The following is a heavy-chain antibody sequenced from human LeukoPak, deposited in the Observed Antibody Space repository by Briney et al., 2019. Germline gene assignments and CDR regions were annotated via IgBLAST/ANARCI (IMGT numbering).Heavy chain of an antibody. CDR1: GFTFSSYA. CDR2: ISSNGGST. V-gene: IGHV3-64D*06. D-gene: IGHD5-18*01. CDR3: VIKASDTAMRYFQH. Sequence: GGSLRLSCSASGFTFSSYAMHWVRQAPGKGLAYVSAISSNGGSTYYADSVKGRFTIFRDNSKNTLYLQMSSLRAEDPAVYYCVIKASDTAMRYFQHWGQGTLVTVSS. J-gene: IGHJ1*01.